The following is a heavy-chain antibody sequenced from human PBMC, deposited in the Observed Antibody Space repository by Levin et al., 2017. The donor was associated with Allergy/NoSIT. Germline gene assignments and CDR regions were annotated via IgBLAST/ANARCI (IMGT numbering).Heavy chain of an antibody. J-gene: IGHJ3*02. CDR3: ARHRTWGRIDAFDI. CDR2: VYPGDSDT. V-gene: IGHV5-51*01. Sequence: GGSLRLSCKGSGYSFTSYWIGWVRQMPGKGLEWMGIVYPGDSDTRYSPSFQGQVTISADKSIGTAYLQWSSLKASDTAMFYCARHRTWGRIDAFDIWGQGTMVTVSS. CDR1: GYSFTSYW. D-gene: IGHD7-27*01.